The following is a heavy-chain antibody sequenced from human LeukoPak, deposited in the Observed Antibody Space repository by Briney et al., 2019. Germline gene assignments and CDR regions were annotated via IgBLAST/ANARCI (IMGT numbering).Heavy chain of an antibody. CDR3: AKDRHGHYALDY. CDR2: ISGSGGST. D-gene: IGHD4-17*01. J-gene: IGHJ4*02. V-gene: IGHV3-23*01. Sequence: GGSLRLSCAASGFTFSSYGMSWVRQAPGWGLGWDSAISGSGGSTYYADSVKGRFTISRDNSKNTLYLQMNSLRLEDSAFYYCAKDRHGHYALDYCGQGTLVTVSS. CDR1: GFTFSSYG.